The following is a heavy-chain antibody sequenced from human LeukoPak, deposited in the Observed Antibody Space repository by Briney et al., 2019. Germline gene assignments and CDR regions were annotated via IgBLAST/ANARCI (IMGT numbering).Heavy chain of an antibody. CDR3: AKSLRTRIYYFDY. CDR1: EFIFSSYA. CDR2: KAFDGSDE. J-gene: IGHJ4*02. Sequence: GRSLRLSCAASEFIFSSYAMHWVRQAPGKGLEWVAVKAFDGSDEYYADSVKGRFTISRDNSKNTLYLQMNSLRGEDTAVYYCAKSLRTRIYYFDYWGQGTLVTVSS. V-gene: IGHV3-30*04. D-gene: IGHD1-7*01.